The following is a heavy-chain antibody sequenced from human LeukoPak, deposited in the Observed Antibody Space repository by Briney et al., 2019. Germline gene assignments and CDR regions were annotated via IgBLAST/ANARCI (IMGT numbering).Heavy chain of an antibody. CDR3: ARAAVTTGLYYYYGMDV. CDR1: GASINSYY. V-gene: IGHV4-59*01. CDR2: IYYSGST. D-gene: IGHD4-17*01. J-gene: IGHJ6*02. Sequence: SETLSLTCSVSGASINSYYWSWIRQPPGKGLEWIGYIYYSGSTNYNPSLKSRVTISVDTSKNQFSLKLSSVTAADTAVYYCARAAVTTGLYYYYGMDVWGQGTTVTVSS.